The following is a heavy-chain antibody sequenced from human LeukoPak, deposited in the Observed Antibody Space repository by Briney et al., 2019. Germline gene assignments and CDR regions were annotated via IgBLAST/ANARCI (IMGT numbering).Heavy chain of an antibody. V-gene: IGHV3-23*01. Sequence: GSLRLSCAASGFTFSSYAMSWVRQAPGKGLEWVSAISGSGGSTYYADSVKGRFTISRDNSKNTLYLQMNSLRAEDTAVYYCAKNHGAYDFWSGLSFDYWGQGTLVTVSS. J-gene: IGHJ4*02. CDR3: AKNHGAYDFWSGLSFDY. CDR2: ISGSGGST. D-gene: IGHD3-3*01. CDR1: GFTFSSYA.